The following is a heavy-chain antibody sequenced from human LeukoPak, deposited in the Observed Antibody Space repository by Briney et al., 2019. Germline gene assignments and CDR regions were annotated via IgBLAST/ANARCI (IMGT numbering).Heavy chain of an antibody. CDR1: GFTFSSYW. J-gene: IGHJ4*02. Sequence: GGSLRLSCAASGFTFSSYWMHWVCQAPGKGLVWVSRINSDGSSTSYADSVKGRFTISRDNAKNTLYLQMNSLRAEDTAVYYCARAYHYYDFDYWGQGTLVTVSS. CDR3: ARAYHYYDFDY. CDR2: INSDGSST. D-gene: IGHD3-3*01. V-gene: IGHV3-74*01.